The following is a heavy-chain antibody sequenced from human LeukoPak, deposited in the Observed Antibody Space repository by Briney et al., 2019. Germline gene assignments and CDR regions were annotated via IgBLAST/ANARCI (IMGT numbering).Heavy chain of an antibody. CDR1: GFTFSSYS. CDR3: ARRYSSGWYFDY. CDR2: IYTSGST. J-gene: IGHJ4*02. D-gene: IGHD6-19*01. V-gene: IGHV4-59*10. Sequence: GSLRLSCAASGFTFSSYSMNWVRQPPGKGLEWIGRIYTSGSTNYNPSLKSRVTMSVDTSKNQFSLKLSSVTAADTAVYYCARRYSSGWYFDYWGQGTLVTVSS.